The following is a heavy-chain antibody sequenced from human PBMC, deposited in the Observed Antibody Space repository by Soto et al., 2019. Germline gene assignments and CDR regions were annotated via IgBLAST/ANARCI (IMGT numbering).Heavy chain of an antibody. CDR3: ARVRITMVRGVRAPNWFDP. CDR2: INPNSGGT. V-gene: IGHV1-2*02. CDR1: GYTFTGYY. D-gene: IGHD3-10*01. J-gene: IGHJ5*02. Sequence: ASVKVSCKASGYTFTGYYMHWVRQAPGQGLEWMGWINPNSGGTNYAQKFQGRVTMTRDTSISTAYMELSRLRSDDTAVYYCARVRITMVRGVRAPNWFDPWGQGTLVTAPQ.